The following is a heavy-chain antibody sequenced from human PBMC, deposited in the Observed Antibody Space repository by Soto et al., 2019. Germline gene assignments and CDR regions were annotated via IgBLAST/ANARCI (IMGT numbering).Heavy chain of an antibody. Sequence: GGSLRLSCVASDFTFRTYTMHWVRQAPGKGLQWVSSINYDGSYIYSADSVKGRFTVSRDNAKNSLYLQMNSLRVEDTAMYYCATEGDYLIGYVWGQGTMVTVSS. V-gene: IGHV3-21*01. D-gene: IGHD4-17*01. CDR1: DFTFRTYT. CDR2: INYDGSYI. J-gene: IGHJ3*01. CDR3: ATEGDYLIGYV.